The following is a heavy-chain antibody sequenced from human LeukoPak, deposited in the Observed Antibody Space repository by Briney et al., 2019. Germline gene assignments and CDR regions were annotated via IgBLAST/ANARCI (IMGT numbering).Heavy chain of an antibody. J-gene: IGHJ6*03. Sequence: PGGSLRLSCAASGFIFSSYTMNWVRQAPGKALEWFSSITSSGAYIFYADSVRGRFTISRDNAKDSLYLQMNSLGPEDTAVYYCARDPYSGNYGNYYYYYMDVWGKGTTVTISS. V-gene: IGHV3-21*01. CDR2: ITSSGAYI. CDR1: GFIFSSYT. CDR3: ARDPYSGNYGNYYYYYMDV. D-gene: IGHD1-26*01.